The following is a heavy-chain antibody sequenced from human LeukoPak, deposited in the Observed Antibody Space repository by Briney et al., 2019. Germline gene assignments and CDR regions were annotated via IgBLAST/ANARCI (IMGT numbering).Heavy chain of an antibody. CDR1: GGSISSSSYY. CDR2: IYYSGST. D-gene: IGHD3-10*01. CDR3: ARGRGVRGVIVDY. V-gene: IGHV4-39*07. Sequence: SETLSLTCTVSGGSISSSSYYWGWIRQPPGKGLEWIGSIYYSGSTYYNPSLKSRVTISVDTSKNQFSLKLSSVTAADTAVYYCARGRGVRGVIVDYWGQGTLVTVSS. J-gene: IGHJ4*02.